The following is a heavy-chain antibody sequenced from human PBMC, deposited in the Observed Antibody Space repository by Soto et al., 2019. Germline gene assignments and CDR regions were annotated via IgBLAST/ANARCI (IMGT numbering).Heavy chain of an antibody. CDR3: ARAGGFEVVTIFDY. Sequence: SETLSLTCTVSGGSISSYYWRWIRQPPGKGLAYIGHIYCSGTTNYNPSLKSRVTMSVDAFENQFSLRLTSVTAADTAVYYCARAGGFEVVTIFDYWGRGTLVTVSS. CDR1: GGSISSYY. D-gene: IGHD3-3*01. CDR2: IYCSGTT. V-gene: IGHV4-59*12. J-gene: IGHJ4*02.